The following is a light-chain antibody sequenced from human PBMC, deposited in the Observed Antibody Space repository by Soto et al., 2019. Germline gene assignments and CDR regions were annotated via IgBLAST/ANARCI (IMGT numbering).Light chain of an antibody. J-gene: IGKJ5*01. CDR3: KQRADWPIT. CDR1: QSVSSN. V-gene: IGKV3-11*01. CDR2: GAS. Sequence: EIILTQSPDTLSLSPGERATLSCRASQSVSSNLAWYQQKPGQAPRLLIYGASTRATGIPARFSGSGSGTDFTLTIRSLEPDDFAVYYCKQRADWPITVGQGTRLEIK.